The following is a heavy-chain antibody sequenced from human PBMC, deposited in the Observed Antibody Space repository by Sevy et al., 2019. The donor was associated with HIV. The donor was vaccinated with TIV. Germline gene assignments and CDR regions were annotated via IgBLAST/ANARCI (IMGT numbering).Heavy chain of an antibody. V-gene: IGHV3-23*01. CDR1: GFSFSTYA. Sequence: GGSLRLSCPASGFSFSTYAMTWVRQAPGKGLEWVSGISGSGTSTYYTDSVKGRFTISRDNSKNTVYLQMNNLRAEDTAVYYCGKVSIFGVGGFYDYWGQGTLVTVSS. J-gene: IGHJ4*02. D-gene: IGHD3-3*01. CDR2: ISGSGTST. CDR3: GKVSIFGVGGFYDY.